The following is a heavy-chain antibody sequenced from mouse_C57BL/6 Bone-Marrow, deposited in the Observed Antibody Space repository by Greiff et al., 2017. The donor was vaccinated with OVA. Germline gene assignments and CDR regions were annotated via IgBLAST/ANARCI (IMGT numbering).Heavy chain of an antibody. CDR3: SVRRRGYYAMDY. CDR2: IRSKSSNYAT. CDR1: GFTFNTYA. Sequence: EVQLVESGGGLVQPKGSLKLSCAASGFTFNTYAMHWVRQAPGQGLEWVARIRSKSSNYATYYADSVKDRFTISRDDSQSMLYLQMNNLKAEDTAMYYCSVRRRGYYAMDYWGQGTTVTVSS. J-gene: IGHJ4*01. V-gene: IGHV10-3*01. D-gene: IGHD2-14*01.